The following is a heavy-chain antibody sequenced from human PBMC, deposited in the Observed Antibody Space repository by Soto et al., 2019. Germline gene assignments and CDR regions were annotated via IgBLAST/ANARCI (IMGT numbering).Heavy chain of an antibody. CDR1: GGSISSSSYY. CDR3: ARLHTDYYYYMDV. J-gene: IGHJ6*03. CDR2: IYYSGST. Sequence: SETLSLTCTVSGGSISSSSYYWGWIRQPPGKGLEWIGSIYYSGSTYYNPSLKSRVTISVDTSKNQFSLKLSSVTAADTAVYYCARLHTDYYYYMDVWGKGTTVTVS. V-gene: IGHV4-39*01.